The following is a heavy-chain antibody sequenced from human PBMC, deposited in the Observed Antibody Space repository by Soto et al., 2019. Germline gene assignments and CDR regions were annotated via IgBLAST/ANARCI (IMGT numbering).Heavy chain of an antibody. J-gene: IGHJ4*02. Sequence: EVQLVESGGGLVQPGGSLRLSCAASGFTVNRNRMSWVRQAPGRGREWVSVIYTGDSTYYVDSVKDRFTISRDSSKNTLYLQMNSLRVEDTAVYYCAKSKELGVSAPDHWGQGTLVTVSS. CDR2: IYTGDST. CDR1: GFTVNRNR. V-gene: IGHV3-66*01. CDR3: AKSKELGVSAPDH. D-gene: IGHD1-26*01.